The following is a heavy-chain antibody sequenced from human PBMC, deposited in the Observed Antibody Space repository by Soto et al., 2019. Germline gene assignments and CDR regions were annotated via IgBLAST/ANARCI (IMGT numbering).Heavy chain of an antibody. CDR3: AGSRYDPLLEKTYYYYYGMDV. CDR2: IWYDGSNK. J-gene: IGHJ6*02. V-gene: IGHV3-33*01. CDR1: GFTFSSYG. D-gene: IGHD3-3*01. Sequence: GGSLRLSCAASGFTFSSYGMHWVRQAPGKGLEWVAVIWYDGSNKYYADSVKGRFTISGDNSKNTLYLQMNSLRAEDTAVYYCAGSRYDPLLEKTYYYYYGMDVWGQGTTVTVSS.